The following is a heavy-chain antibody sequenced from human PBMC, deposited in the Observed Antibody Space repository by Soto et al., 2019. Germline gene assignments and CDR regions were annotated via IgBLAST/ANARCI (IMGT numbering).Heavy chain of an antibody. CDR3: ARGRSSSWYVSPTRNWFDP. Sequence: SETLSLTCTVSGGSISSGDYYWSWIRQPPGKGLEWIGYIYYSGSTHYNPSLKSRVTISVDTSKNQFSLKLSSVTAADTAVYYCARGRSSSWYVSPTRNWFDPWGQGTLVTVSS. J-gene: IGHJ5*02. CDR1: GGSISSGDYY. D-gene: IGHD6-13*01. V-gene: IGHV4-30-4*01. CDR2: IYYSGST.